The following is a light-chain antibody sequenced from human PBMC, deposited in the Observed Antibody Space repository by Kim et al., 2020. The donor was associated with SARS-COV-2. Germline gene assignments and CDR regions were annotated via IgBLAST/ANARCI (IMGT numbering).Light chain of an antibody. CDR1: QAISNY. CDR3: QKYNSAPRT. V-gene: IGKV1-27*01. J-gene: IGKJ1*01. CDR2: GAS. Sequence: DIQMTQSPSSLSAFVGDRVTIACRASQAISNYLAWYQVKPGRVPGLLIYGASTLQSGVPSRFSGGGSGTDFTLTISNLQPEDVATYYCQKYNSAPRTFGQGTKVDIK.